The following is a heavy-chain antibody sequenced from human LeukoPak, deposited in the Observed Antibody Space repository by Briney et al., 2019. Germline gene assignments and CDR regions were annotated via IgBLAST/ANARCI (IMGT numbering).Heavy chain of an antibody. D-gene: IGHD6-13*01. V-gene: IGHV4-59*08. J-gene: IGHJ5*02. Sequence: SETLSLTCTVTGGSISSYYWSWIRQSPEKGLEWVAYISYTGGTNYNPSLKSRVTVSLDSSENRFSLRLSSVTAADTAVYYCARGAGWYEHWGQGILVTVSS. CDR1: GGSISSYY. CDR3: ARGAGWYEH. CDR2: ISYTGGT.